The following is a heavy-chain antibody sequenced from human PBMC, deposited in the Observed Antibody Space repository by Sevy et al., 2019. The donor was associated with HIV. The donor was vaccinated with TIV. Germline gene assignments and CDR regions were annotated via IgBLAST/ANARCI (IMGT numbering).Heavy chain of an antibody. V-gene: IGHV3-74*01. J-gene: IGHJ4*02. CDR2: VKTDGSGT. CDR3: VRDSGSYSLFDY. D-gene: IGHD3-10*01. CDR1: GFTFSKSW. Sequence: GGSLRLSCTPSGFTFSKSWMHWVRQVPGKGLQWVSRVKTDGSGTIYADSVKGRFIISRDNAKNTVYLQMNSLRAEDTAVYFCVRDSGSYSLFDYWGQGTLVTVSS.